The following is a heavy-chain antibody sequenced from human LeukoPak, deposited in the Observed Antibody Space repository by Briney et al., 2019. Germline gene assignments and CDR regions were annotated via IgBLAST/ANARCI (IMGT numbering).Heavy chain of an antibody. D-gene: IGHD3-22*01. CDR1: GYSISSGYY. J-gene: IGHJ3*02. CDR2: IYHSGST. CDR3: AREEMDYYDSSGYLDAFDI. Sequence: SETLSLTCTVSGYSISSGYYWGWIRQPPGKGLEWIGSIYHSGSTYYNPSLKSRVTISVDTSKNQFSLKLSSVTAADTAVYYCAREEMDYYDSSGYLDAFDIWGQGTMVTVSS. V-gene: IGHV4-38-2*02.